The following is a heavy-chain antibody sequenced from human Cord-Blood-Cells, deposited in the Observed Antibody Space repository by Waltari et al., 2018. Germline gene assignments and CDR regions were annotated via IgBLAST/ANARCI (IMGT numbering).Heavy chain of an antibody. CDR1: GYSISSGYY. V-gene: IGHV4-38-2*02. J-gene: IGHJ4*02. CDR3: ARANPLEYSSSGLGDY. CDR2: IYHSGST. D-gene: IGHD6-6*01. Sequence: QVQLQESGPGLVKPSETLSLTCTVSGYSISSGYYWGWIRQPPGKGLEWIGSIYHSGSTYYNPSLKSRVTISVDTSKNQFSLKLSSVTAADTAVYYCARANPLEYSSSGLGDYWGQGTLVTVSS.